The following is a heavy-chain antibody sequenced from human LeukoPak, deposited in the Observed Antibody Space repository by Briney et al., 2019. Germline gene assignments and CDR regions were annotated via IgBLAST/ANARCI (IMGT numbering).Heavy chain of an antibody. CDR3: AREGYYAMNWFDP. D-gene: IGHD3-22*01. V-gene: IGHV1-18*01. Sequence: ASVKVSCKASGYTFTSYDINWVRQATGQGLEWMGWISAYNGNTNYAQKLQGRVTMTTDTSTSTAYMELRSLRSDDTAVYYCAREGYYAMNWFDPWGQGTLVTVSS. CDR2: ISAYNGNT. J-gene: IGHJ5*02. CDR1: GYTFTSYD.